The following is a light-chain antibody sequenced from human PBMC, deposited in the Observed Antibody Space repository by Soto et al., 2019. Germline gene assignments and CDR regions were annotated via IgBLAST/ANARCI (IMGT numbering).Light chain of an antibody. CDR3: QQSFSTLIT. J-gene: IGKJ5*01. Sequence: IQMTQSPSSLSASVGDRVTITCRASQSILNYLNWYQQKPGEAPRLLIYSASTLQSGVPSRFSGSGSGTDFTLTISSLQPEDFATYYCQQSFSTLITFGPGTRLEIK. CDR2: SAS. CDR1: QSILNY. V-gene: IGKV1-39*01.